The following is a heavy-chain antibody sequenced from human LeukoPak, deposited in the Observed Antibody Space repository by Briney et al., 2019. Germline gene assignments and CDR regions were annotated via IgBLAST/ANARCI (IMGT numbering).Heavy chain of an antibody. J-gene: IGHJ4*02. CDR3: AKDSIVLMVYAFDY. Sequence: GGSLRLSCAASGFTFSDYYMSWIRQAPGKGLEWVSAISGSGGSTYYADSVKGRFTISRDNSKNTLYLQMNSLRAEDTAVYYCAKDSIVLMVYAFDYWGQGTLVTVSS. V-gene: IGHV3-23*01. CDR2: ISGSGGST. CDR1: GFTFSDYY. D-gene: IGHD2-8*01.